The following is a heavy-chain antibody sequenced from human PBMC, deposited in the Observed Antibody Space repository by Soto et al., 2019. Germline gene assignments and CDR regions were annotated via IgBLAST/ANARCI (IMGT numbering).Heavy chain of an antibody. D-gene: IGHD2-15*01. CDR3: ARSGGYCSGGSCYSIASSHDAFDI. CDR2: ISSSSSYI. J-gene: IGHJ3*02. Sequence: GGSLRLSCAASGFTFSSYSMNWVRQAPGKGLEWVSSISSSSSYIYYADSVKGRFTISRDNAKNSLYLQMNSLRAEDTAVHYCARSGGYCSGGSCYSIASSHDAFDIWGQGTMVTVSS. CDR1: GFTFSSYS. V-gene: IGHV3-21*01.